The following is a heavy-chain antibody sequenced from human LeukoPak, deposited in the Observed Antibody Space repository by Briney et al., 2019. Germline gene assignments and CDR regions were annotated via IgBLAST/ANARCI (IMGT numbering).Heavy chain of an antibody. V-gene: IGHV3-11*06. D-gene: IGHD2-2*01. J-gene: IGHJ5*02. CDR2: ISSSSSYT. Sequence: GGSLRLSCAASGFTFSNYYMNWIRHAPGKGLEWVSYISSSSSYTNYADSVKGRFTISRDNAKNSLYLQMNSLRAEDTAVYYCARGCSSTSCHTADNWFDPWGQGTLVTVSS. CDR1: GFTFSNYY. CDR3: ARGCSSTSCHTADNWFDP.